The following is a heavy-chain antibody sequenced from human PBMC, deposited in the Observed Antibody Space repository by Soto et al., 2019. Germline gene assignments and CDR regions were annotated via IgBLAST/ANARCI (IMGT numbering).Heavy chain of an antibody. CDR3: ARQLRPEGDYEPFQH. D-gene: IGHD4-17*01. CDR1: GYSFTSYW. J-gene: IGHJ1*01. V-gene: IGHV5-51*01. Sequence: GESLKISCKGSGYSFTSYWIGWVRQMPGKGLEWMGIIYPGDSDTRYSPSFQGQVTISADKSISTAYLQWSSLKASDTAMYYCARQLRPEGDYEPFQHWGQGTLVTVSS. CDR2: IYPGDSDT.